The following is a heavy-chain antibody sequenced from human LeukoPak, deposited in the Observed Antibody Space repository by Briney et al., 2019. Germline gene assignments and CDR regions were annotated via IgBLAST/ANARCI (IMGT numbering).Heavy chain of an antibody. D-gene: IGHD2-15*01. CDR3: SSTLCSGNNRYFDSYYYMAV. V-gene: IGHV3-21*05. J-gene: IGHJ6*03. CDR2: ICGSITYI. Sequence: PGGALRDSCAHSVFSLSSYSMNSVRQAPGAGLEWVSYICGSITYIHYADSLKGRFTISRDNTKKTLYLQMYSVRAEDTALCYCSSTLCSGNNRYFDSYYYMAVWGKGTTVTISS. CDR1: VFSLSSYS.